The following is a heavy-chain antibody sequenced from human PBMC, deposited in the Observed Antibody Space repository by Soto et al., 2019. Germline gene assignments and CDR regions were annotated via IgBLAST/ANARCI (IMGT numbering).Heavy chain of an antibody. J-gene: IGHJ4*02. CDR3: AAHLTYDSSGYYHDY. CDR2: IVVGSGNT. V-gene: IGHV1-58*02. Sequence: VASVKVSCKSSGFPFTSSAIQWVRQARGQRLEWIGWIVVGSGNTNYAQKFQERVTITRDMSTSTAYMELSSLRSEDTAVYYCAAHLTYDSSGYYHDYWGQGTLVTVSS. D-gene: IGHD3-22*01. CDR1: GFPFTSSA.